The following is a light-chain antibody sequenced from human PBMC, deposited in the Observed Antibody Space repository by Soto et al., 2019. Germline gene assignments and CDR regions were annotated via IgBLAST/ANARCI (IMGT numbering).Light chain of an antibody. CDR2: GAS. Sequence: IVLTQSRGTLSLSPGERATLSCRASQSVSSSYLAWYQQKPGQAPRLLIYGASSRATGIPDRFSGSGSGTDFTLTISRLEPEDFAVYYCQQYGSSPQTFGQGTKVDSK. J-gene: IGKJ1*01. CDR3: QQYGSSPQT. V-gene: IGKV3-20*01. CDR1: QSVSSSY.